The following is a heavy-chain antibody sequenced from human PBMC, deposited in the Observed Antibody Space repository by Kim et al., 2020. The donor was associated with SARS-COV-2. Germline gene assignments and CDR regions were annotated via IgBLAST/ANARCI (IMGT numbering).Heavy chain of an antibody. J-gene: IGHJ4*02. CDR2: IIPIFGTA. V-gene: IGHV1-69*13. CDR1: GGTFSSYA. CDR3: ARERSPGYSSGWLVFDY. Sequence: SVKVSCKASGGTFSSYAISWVRQAPGQGLEWMGGIIPIFGTANYAQKFQGRVTITADESTSTAYMELSSLRSEDTAVYYCARERSPGYSSGWLVFDYWGQGTLVTVSS. D-gene: IGHD6-19*01.